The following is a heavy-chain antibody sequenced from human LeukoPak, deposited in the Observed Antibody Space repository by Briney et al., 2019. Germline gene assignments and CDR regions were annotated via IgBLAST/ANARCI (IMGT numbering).Heavy chain of an antibody. V-gene: IGHV4-34*01. J-gene: IGHJ4*02. D-gene: IGHD3-10*01. CDR3: AVSGSPTLRYFDY. CDR1: GTSFGDYF. Sequence: PSETLSLTCAVYGTSFGDYFWSWIRQPPGKGLEWIGEINHSGSTNYNPSLKSRVNISVDTSNNQFSLKLSSVTAADTAVYYCAVSGSPTLRYFDYWGQGTPVTVSS. CDR2: INHSGST.